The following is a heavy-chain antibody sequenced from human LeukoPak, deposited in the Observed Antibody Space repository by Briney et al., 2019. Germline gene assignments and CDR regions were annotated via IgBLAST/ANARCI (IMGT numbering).Heavy chain of an antibody. CDR2: IYYSGST. V-gene: IGHV4-59*01. CDR1: GGSISSYY. D-gene: IGHD4-23*01. Sequence: SESLSLTCTVSGGSISSYYWSWIRQPPGKGLEWIGSIYYSGSTNYNPTLKSRVPISVATSKNQSSLKLSSVIAADTAVYYCARVGVDYSGNIIKYYFDYWGQGTLVTVSS. CDR3: ARVGVDYSGNIIKYYFDY. J-gene: IGHJ4*02.